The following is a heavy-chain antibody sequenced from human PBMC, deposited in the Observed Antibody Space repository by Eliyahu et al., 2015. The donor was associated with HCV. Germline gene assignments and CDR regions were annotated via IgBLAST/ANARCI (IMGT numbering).Heavy chain of an antibody. CDR3: ARFEGQGVRLGELQVGGMDV. CDR2: IGTLSDT. CDR1: GFTFXTYX. J-gene: IGHJ6*02. V-gene: IGHV3-13*01. Sequence: EVQLVESGGGLVQPGGSLRLSCAASGFTFXTYXXXWVRQVTGKGLGXVSAIGTLSDTHYAGSVKGRFTVSRESAKNTMYLHMNSLRVEDTAVYYCARFEGQGVRLGELQVGGMDVWGQGTTVTVSS. D-gene: IGHD3-16*01.